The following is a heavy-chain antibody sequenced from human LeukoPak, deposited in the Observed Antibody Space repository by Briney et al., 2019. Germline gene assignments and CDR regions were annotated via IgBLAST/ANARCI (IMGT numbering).Heavy chain of an antibody. J-gene: IGHJ4*02. D-gene: IGHD3-10*01. CDR1: RFSLRNYW. V-gene: IGHV3-74*01. Sequence: GSLRLSCPASRFSLRNYWMHWVRQAPGKGLVWVSRVKRDGKHPRYADSVEGRFTVSRDNAENMLYLQMNTLGAEDTAVYYCARDIVSGSGSLDYWGQGTLVTVSS. CDR2: VKRDGKHP. CDR3: ARDIVSGSGSLDY.